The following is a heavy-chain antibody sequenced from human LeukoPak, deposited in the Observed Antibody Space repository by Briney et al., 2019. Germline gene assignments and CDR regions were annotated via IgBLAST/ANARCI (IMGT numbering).Heavy chain of an antibody. CDR3: ARVGYYDFWSGYLYYYYGMDV. CDR1: GFTFSDYY. V-gene: IGHV3-11*01. CDR2: ISSSGSTI. J-gene: IGHJ6*02. Sequence: GGSLRLSCAASGFTFSDYYMSWIRQAPGKGLEWVSYISSSGSTIYYADSVKGRFTISRDNAKNSLYLQMNSLRAEDTAVYYCARVGYYDFWSGYLYYYYGMDVWGQGTTVTVSS. D-gene: IGHD3-3*01.